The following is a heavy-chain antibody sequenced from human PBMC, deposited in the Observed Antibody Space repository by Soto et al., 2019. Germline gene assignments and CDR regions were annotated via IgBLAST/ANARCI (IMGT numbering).Heavy chain of an antibody. CDR2: IYWDADK. Sequence: QITLKESGPTLVKPTQTLTLTCTFSGFSLSTSGVGVAWIRQPPGEALEWLALIYWDADKRYRPSLESRLTITKDTSKNEVVLTTTNMDSVDTATYYCAYLPCSGGSCYWFSFSGMDVWGQGTTVTVSS. V-gene: IGHV2-5*02. CDR1: GFSLSTSGVG. D-gene: IGHD2-15*01. CDR3: AYLPCSGGSCYWFSFSGMDV. J-gene: IGHJ6*02.